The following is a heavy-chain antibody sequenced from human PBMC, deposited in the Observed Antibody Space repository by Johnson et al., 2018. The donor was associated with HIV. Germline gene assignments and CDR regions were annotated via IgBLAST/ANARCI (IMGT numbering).Heavy chain of an antibody. Sequence: VQLVESGGGVVRPGGSLRLSCAASGFTFDDYGMSWVRQAPGKGLEWVSGINWNGGSTGYADSVKGRFTISRENAKNSLYLQMNSLRAEATAVYYCARWIQLWVAFDIWGQGTMVTVSS. V-gene: IGHV3-20*04. CDR2: INWNGGST. J-gene: IGHJ3*02. CDR1: GFTFDDYG. D-gene: IGHD5-18*01. CDR3: ARWIQLWVAFDI.